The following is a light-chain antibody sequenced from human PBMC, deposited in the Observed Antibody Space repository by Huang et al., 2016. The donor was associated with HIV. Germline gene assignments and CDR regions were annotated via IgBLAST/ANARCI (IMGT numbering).Light chain of an antibody. CDR2: GAS. CDR1: QGISND. Sequence: IQLTQSPSSLSASVGDRVTITCRASQGISNDLAWYQQKPGKAPKLLIFGASTLQSGVPSRVGGSGSGTEFTLTISSLQPEDFATYYCQQLNSFPREYTFGQGTKLEIK. J-gene: IGKJ2*01. V-gene: IGKV1-9*01. CDR3: QQLNSFPREYT.